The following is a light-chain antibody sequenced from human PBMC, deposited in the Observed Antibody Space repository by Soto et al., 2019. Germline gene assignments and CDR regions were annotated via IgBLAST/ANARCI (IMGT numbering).Light chain of an antibody. CDR2: DAS. CDR3: LQYHTYRT. Sequence: DIQMTQSPSTLSASVGDIVSITCRASQSISPWLAWYQQKPGKAPKLLIFDASNLESGVPSRFSGSGYGTEFTLTISSLQPDDFATYYCLQYHTYRTFGQGTEVDIK. CDR1: QSISPW. V-gene: IGKV1-5*01. J-gene: IGKJ1*01.